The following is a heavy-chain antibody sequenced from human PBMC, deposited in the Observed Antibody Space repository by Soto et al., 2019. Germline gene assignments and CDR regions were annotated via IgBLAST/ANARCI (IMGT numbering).Heavy chain of an antibody. J-gene: IGHJ4*02. CDR3: ARPRGGATAFDY. D-gene: IGHD3-16*01. Sequence: PGGSLRLSCAASGFTFSSYAMHWVRQAPGKGLEWVAVISYDGSNKYYADSVKGRFTISRDNSKNTLYLQMNSLRAEDTAVYYCARPRGGATAFDYWGQGTLVTVSS. CDR2: ISYDGSNK. CDR1: GFTFSSYA. V-gene: IGHV3-30-3*01.